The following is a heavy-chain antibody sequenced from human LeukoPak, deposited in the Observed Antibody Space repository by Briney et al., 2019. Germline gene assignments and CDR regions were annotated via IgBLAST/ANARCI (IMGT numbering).Heavy chain of an antibody. D-gene: IGHD6-13*01. Sequence: SETLSLTCTVSGYSISSGYYWGWIRQPPGKGLEWIGSIYHSGSTYYNPSLKSRVTISVDTSKNQFSPKLSSVTAADTAVYYCARGEQQLVDYWGQGTLVTVSS. CDR3: ARGEQQLVDY. CDR2: IYHSGST. J-gene: IGHJ4*02. CDR1: GYSISSGYY. V-gene: IGHV4-38-2*02.